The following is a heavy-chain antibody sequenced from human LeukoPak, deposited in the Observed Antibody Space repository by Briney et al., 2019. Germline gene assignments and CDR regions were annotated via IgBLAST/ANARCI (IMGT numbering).Heavy chain of an antibody. CDR3: ARDHGFGSSWWIDSFDI. CDR2: INHSGST. J-gene: IGHJ3*02. V-gene: IGHV4-34*01. D-gene: IGHD6-13*01. Sequence: PSETLSLTCAVYGGSFSGYYWSWIRQPPGKGLEWIGEINHSGSTNYNPSLKSRVTISVDTSKNQFSLKLSAVTAADTAVYYCARDHGFGSSWWIDSFDIWGQGTMVTVSS. CDR1: GGSFSGYY.